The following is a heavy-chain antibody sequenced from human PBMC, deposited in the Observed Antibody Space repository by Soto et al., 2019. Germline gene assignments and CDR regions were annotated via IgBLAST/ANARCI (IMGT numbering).Heavy chain of an antibody. CDR1: GGSITNYY. Sequence: QVQLQESGPGLVKPSETLSLTCTVSGGSITNYYCSWFRQPPGKGLEWIGYINYDGYSAYNLSLKRRVTLSRDASKTQFSLMLESVTATDPAVYYCARHGFGPLPGLVDVWGPGTTVIVSS. V-gene: IGHV4-59*08. D-gene: IGHD3-10*01. CDR3: ARHGFGPLPGLVDV. J-gene: IGHJ6*02. CDR2: INYDGYS.